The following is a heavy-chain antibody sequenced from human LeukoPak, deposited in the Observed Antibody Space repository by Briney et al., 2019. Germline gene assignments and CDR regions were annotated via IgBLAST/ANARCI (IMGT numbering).Heavy chain of an antibody. J-gene: IGHJ4*02. CDR3: ARGFDFWSGYIIDY. D-gene: IGHD3-3*01. CDR2: IYHSGST. Sequence: SETLSLTCAVSGGSISSSNWWSWVRQPPGKGLEWIGEIYHSGSTNYNPSLKSRVTISVDKSKNQFSLKLSSVTAADTAVYYCARGFDFWSGYIIDYWGQRTLVTVSS. V-gene: IGHV4-4*02. CDR1: GGSISSSNW.